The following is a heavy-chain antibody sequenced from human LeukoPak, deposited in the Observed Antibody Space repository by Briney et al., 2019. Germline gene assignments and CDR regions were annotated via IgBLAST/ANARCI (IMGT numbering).Heavy chain of an antibody. D-gene: IGHD2-2*01. CDR1: GFTFSSYG. Sequence: AGGSLRLSCAASGFTFSSYGIHWVRQAPGKGLEWVAVILYDGSNKYYADSVRGRFTISRDNSKNTLYLQMNSLRAEGTAVYYCAKDIVVVPAAIGYYYYYGMDVWGQGTTVTVSS. J-gene: IGHJ6*02. CDR3: AKDIVVVPAAIGYYYYYGMDV. V-gene: IGHV3-30*18. CDR2: ILYDGSNK.